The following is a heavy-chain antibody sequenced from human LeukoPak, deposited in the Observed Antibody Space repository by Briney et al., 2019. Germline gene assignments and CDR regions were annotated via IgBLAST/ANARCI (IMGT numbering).Heavy chain of an antibody. Sequence: GASVKVSCKASGFTFTNSAMQWVRQTRGQRLEWIGWIVVGSGNTNYAQKFQERVTITRDMSTSTAYMELSSLRSEDTAVYYCAAGGSWFDPWGQGTLVTVSS. J-gene: IGHJ5*02. V-gene: IGHV1-58*02. CDR2: IVVGSGNT. CDR1: GFTFTNSA. D-gene: IGHD3-10*01. CDR3: AAGGSWFDP.